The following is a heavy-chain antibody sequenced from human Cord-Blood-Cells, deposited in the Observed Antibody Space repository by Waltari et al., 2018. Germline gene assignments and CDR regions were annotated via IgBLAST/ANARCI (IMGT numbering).Heavy chain of an antibody. CDR1: GYTFTSYD. CDR3: SLGRYDILTGYWVIDAFDI. D-gene: IGHD3-9*01. Sequence: QVQLVQSGAEVKKPGASVKVSCKASGYTFTSYDINWVRPATGQGLEWMGWMKPNSGNTGYSQKLQGRVTITRNTSISTAYMELSSLRSEDTAVYYCSLGRYDILTGYWVIDAFDIWGQGTMVTVSS. J-gene: IGHJ3*02. CDR2: MKPNSGNT. V-gene: IGHV1-8*03.